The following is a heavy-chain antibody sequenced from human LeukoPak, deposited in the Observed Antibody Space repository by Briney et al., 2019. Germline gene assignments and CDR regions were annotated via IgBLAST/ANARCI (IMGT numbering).Heavy chain of an antibody. D-gene: IGHD5-12*01. J-gene: IGHJ4*02. CDR3: AKGGIVVTIPFDY. CDR1: GFTFSSYS. Sequence: GGSLRLSCAASGFTFSSYSMNWVRQAPGKGLEWVSYITTSSDTIYYADSVKGRFTISRDNSKNTLYLQMNSLRAEDTAVYYCAKGGIVVTIPFDYWGQGTLVTVSS. CDR2: ITTSSDTI. V-gene: IGHV3-48*01.